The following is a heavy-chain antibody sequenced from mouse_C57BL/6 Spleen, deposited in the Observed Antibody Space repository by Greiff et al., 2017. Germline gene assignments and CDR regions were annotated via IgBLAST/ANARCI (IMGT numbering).Heavy chain of an antibody. J-gene: IGHJ3*01. CDR1: GYTFTDYY. CDR2: INPNNGGT. Sequence: EVQLQQSGPELVKPGASVKISCKASGYTFTDYYMNWVKQSHGKSLEWIGDINPNNGGTSYNQKFKGKATLTVDKSSSTAYMELRSLTSEDSAVYYCARFGRLLRSWFAYWGQGTLVTVSA. D-gene: IGHD1-1*01. V-gene: IGHV1-26*01. CDR3: ARFGRLLRSWFAY.